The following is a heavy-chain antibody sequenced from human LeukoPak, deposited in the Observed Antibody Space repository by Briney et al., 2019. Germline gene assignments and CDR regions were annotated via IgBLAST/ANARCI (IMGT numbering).Heavy chain of an antibody. CDR2: IKQDGSEK. CDR1: GFTFSSYW. V-gene: IGHV3-7*01. D-gene: IGHD3-10*01. J-gene: IGHJ4*02. Sequence: GGSLRLSCAASGFTFSSYWMSWVRQAPGKGLEWVANIKQDGSEKYYVDSVKGRFTISRDNAKNSLYLQMNSLRAEDTAVYYCARVWFGELSGPLDYWGQGTLVTVSS. CDR3: ARVWFGELSGPLDY.